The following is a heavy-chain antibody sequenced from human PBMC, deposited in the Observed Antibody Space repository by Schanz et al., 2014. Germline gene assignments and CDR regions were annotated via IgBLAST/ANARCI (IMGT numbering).Heavy chain of an antibody. D-gene: IGHD1-1*01. J-gene: IGHJ4*02. V-gene: IGHV3-7*05. CDR1: GFTFSKYW. CDR2: IKQDGSEK. CDR3: ARAHGNNWYGKGLDY. Sequence: EVQLVESGGGLVQPGGSLRLSCGGSGFTFSKYWMSWVRQAPGKGLEWVANIKQDGSEKYYVDAVKGRFTISRDNAKNSLYLQMNSLRAEDTAVYYCARAHGNNWYGKGLDYWGQGTLVTVSS.